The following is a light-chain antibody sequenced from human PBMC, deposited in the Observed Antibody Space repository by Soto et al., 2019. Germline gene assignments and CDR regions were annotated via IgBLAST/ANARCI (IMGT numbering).Light chain of an antibody. V-gene: IGLV2-14*01. J-gene: IGLJ2*01. Sequence: QSVLTQPASVSGSPGQSITISCTGTSSDVGAYNYVSWYQQHPGKAPKLMIYDVSNRPSGVSNRFSGSKSGNTASLTISGLQAEDEADYYCTSYTTSTDHVFGGGTKVTVL. CDR2: DVS. CDR1: SSDVGAYNY. CDR3: TSYTTSTDHV.